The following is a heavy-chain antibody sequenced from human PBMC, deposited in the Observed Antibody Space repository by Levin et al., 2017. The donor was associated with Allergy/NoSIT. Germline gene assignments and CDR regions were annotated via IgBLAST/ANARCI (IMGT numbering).Heavy chain of an antibody. CDR2: IYYSGST. Sequence: SQTLSLTCTVSGGSISSYYWSWIRQPPGKGLEWIGYIYYSGSTNYNPSLKSRVTISVDTSKNQFSLKLSSVTAADTAVYYCARGRWLQLGPLDYWGQGTLVTVSS. V-gene: IGHV4-59*01. J-gene: IGHJ4*02. CDR3: ARGRWLQLGPLDY. D-gene: IGHD5-24*01. CDR1: GGSISSYY.